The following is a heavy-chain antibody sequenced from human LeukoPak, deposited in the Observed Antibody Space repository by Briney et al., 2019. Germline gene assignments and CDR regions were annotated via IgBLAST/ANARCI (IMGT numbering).Heavy chain of an antibody. CDR1: GGSINSYY. D-gene: IGHD5-12*01. CDR2: IYYSGNT. Sequence: SETLSLTCTVSGGSINSYYWSWIRQPPGKGLEWIGYIYYSGNTNYNPSLKSRVTISVDTSKNQFSLKLSSVTAADTAVYYCARGWGYMDYWGQGTLVTVSS. J-gene: IGHJ4*02. V-gene: IGHV4-59*08. CDR3: ARGWGYMDY.